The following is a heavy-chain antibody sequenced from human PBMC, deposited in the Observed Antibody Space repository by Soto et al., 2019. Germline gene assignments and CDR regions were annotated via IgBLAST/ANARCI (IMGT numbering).Heavy chain of an antibody. J-gene: IGHJ1*01. D-gene: IGHD2-15*01. Sequence: GGSLRLSCAASGFTFSSYGMHWVRQAPGKGLEWVAVISYDGSNKYYADSVKGRFTISRDNSKNTLYLQMNSLRAEDTAVYYCAKALRPYCSGGSCRGEYFQHWGQGTLVTVSS. CDR3: AKALRPYCSGGSCRGEYFQH. CDR2: ISYDGSNK. CDR1: GFTFSSYG. V-gene: IGHV3-30*18.